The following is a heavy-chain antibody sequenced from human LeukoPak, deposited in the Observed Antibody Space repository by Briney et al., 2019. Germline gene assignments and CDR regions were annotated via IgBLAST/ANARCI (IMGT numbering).Heavy chain of an antibody. Sequence: GGSLRLSCAASGFTFDDYTMHWVRQAPGKGLEWDSLITWDGGSTYYADSVKGRFTISRDNSKNSLYLQMNSLRTEDTALYYCAKGKNTGSYLSHVDYWGQGTLVTVSS. V-gene: IGHV3-43*01. J-gene: IGHJ4*02. D-gene: IGHD3-10*01. CDR3: AKGKNTGSYLSHVDY. CDR1: GFTFDDYT. CDR2: ITWDGGST.